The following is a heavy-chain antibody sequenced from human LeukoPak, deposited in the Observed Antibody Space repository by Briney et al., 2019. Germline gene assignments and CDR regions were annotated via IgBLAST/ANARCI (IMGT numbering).Heavy chain of an antibody. CDR2: IYHTGST. J-gene: IGHJ4*02. CDR3: ASRKLGNDY. Sequence: SETLSLTCTVSGGSISSYYWSWIRQSPGKGLEWIGYIYHTGSTSYSPSLKSRVTISADTSQNQFSLKLSSVTAADTAVYYCASRKLGNDYWGQGTLVTVSS. D-gene: IGHD7-27*01. V-gene: IGHV4-59*01. CDR1: GGSISSYY.